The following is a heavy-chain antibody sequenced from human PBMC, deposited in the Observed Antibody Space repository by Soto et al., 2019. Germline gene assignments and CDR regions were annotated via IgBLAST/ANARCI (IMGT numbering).Heavy chain of an antibody. Sequence: GASVKVSCKASGYTFTGYYMHWVRQAPGQGLEWIGWIKPNSGGTNYAQKFQGWVTMTRDTSISTAYMELSRLRSDATAVYYCARSLYDYVFDFPGPAFDIWGQGTMVTVSS. D-gene: IGHD3-16*01. V-gene: IGHV1-2*04. CDR2: IKPNSGGT. J-gene: IGHJ3*02. CDR1: GYTFTGYY. CDR3: ARSLYDYVFDFPGPAFDI.